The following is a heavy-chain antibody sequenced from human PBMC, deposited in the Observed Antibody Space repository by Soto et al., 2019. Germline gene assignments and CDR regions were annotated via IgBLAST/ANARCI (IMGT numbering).Heavy chain of an antibody. J-gene: IGHJ4*02. CDR3: TAQFYFDASGYSFVL. CDR2: MKSKSEGETT. CDR1: GFTFNNAW. Sequence: GGSLRLSCAASGFTFNNAWMGWVRQAPGQGLEWVGHMKSKSEGETTDYAAPVKGRFTISRDDSKNTVYLQMNSLTTEDTAVYYCTAQFYFDASGYSFVLGGQGTLVTVSS. V-gene: IGHV3-15*01. D-gene: IGHD3-22*01.